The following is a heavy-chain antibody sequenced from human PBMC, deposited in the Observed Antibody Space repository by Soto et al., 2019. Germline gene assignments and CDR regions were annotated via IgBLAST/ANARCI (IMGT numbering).Heavy chain of an antibody. CDR3: ARGPNRNDHEAFHI. CDR2: IIPIFGTA. D-gene: IGHD1-1*01. CDR1: GGTFSSYA. V-gene: IGHV1-69*13. Sequence: VPSVKVYWKAAGGTFSSYAISWVRQAPGQGLEWMGGIIPIFGTANYAQKFQGRVTITADESTSTAYMELSSLRSEDTAVYYCARGPNRNDHEAFHIWCQGTMVT. J-gene: IGHJ3*02.